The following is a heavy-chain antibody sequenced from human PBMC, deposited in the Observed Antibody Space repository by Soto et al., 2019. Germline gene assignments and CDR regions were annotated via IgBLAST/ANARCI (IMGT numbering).Heavy chain of an antibody. J-gene: IGHJ4*02. CDR1: GFTFGNFW. D-gene: IGHD3-22*01. V-gene: IGHV3-74*03. CDR2: IGPDGTDI. Sequence: GGSLRLSCSDSGFTFGNFWIHWVRQAPGKGLEWVSHIGPDGTDIVYADSVKGRFTTSRDESKNSVYLQMISLKTEDTAVYYCVRATYFSDSSGYTRCFDYWGQGTLVTVSS. CDR3: VRATYFSDSSGYTRCFDY.